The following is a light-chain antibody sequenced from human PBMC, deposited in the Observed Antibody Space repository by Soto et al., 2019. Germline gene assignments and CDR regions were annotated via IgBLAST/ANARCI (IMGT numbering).Light chain of an antibody. CDR3: QQYYTTRRT. J-gene: IGKJ2*01. V-gene: IGKV4-1*01. Sequence: DIVMTQSPDSLAVSLGERATINCQSSQSVFYTSTNKNYLAWYQQKPGQPPQLLVSWASTRGSGVPDRFSGSGSGTDFPLTISSLQAEDVAVYYCQQYYTTRRTFGQGTKLEIK. CDR2: WAS. CDR1: QSVFYTSTNKNY.